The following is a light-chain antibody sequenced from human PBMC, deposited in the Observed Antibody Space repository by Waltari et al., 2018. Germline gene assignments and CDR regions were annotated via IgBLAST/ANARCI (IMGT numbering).Light chain of an antibody. CDR3: GTWDSSMAVWL. Sequence: QSVLSQPPSVSASPGHKVTISFSGGPSTTGNNGVYWYRQLPGSVPELLIYETNGRPTGIPDRFSASKSVTAATLYITGLQPGDEADYYCGTWDSSMAVWLFGGGTKLIV. V-gene: IGLV1-51*02. CDR1: PSTTGNNG. CDR2: ETN. J-gene: IGLJ3*02.